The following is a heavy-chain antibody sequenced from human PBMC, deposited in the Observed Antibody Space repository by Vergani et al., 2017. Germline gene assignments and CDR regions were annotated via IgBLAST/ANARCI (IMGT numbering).Heavy chain of an antibody. CDR1: VFTFNHYS. Sequence: QLLYSFLYLLHPFFSLILSCAASVFTFNHYSINWVRQAPVKGLYFFSGISGSFCSTYYSGSVKGRFTISRDSSKNTLYLQMNSLSAGDTAVYYCAKANPRNSGYDYLYYYHAMDVWGQGTTVTVSS. CDR3: AKANPRNSGYDYLYYYHAMDV. CDR2: ISGSFCST. J-gene: IGHJ6*02. V-gene: IGHV3-23*01. D-gene: IGHD5-12*01.